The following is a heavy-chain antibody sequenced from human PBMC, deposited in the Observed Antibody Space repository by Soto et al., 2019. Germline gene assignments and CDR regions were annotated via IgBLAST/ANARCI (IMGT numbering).Heavy chain of an antibody. CDR3: ARQDTAMVTWFDP. Sequence: PSETLCLTCTVSGGSISSGDYYWSWIRQPPGKGLEWIGYIYYSGSTYYNPSLKSRVTISVDTSKNQFSLKLSSVTAADTAVYYCARQDTAMVTWFDPWGQGTLVTVSS. CDR2: IYYSGST. CDR1: GGSISSGDYY. D-gene: IGHD5-18*01. V-gene: IGHV4-30-4*01. J-gene: IGHJ5*02.